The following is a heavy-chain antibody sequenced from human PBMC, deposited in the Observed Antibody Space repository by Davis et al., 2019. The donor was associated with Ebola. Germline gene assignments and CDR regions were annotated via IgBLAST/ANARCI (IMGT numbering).Heavy chain of an antibody. CDR1: GGSISSHY. CDR3: ATQYSNGWFDP. Sequence: GSLRLSCTVSGGSISSHYWSWIRQPPGKGLEWIGYIHYSWTTSKNPSLKSRVTMSVDMSKNQFSLRFTSVTAADTAIYYCATQYSNGWFDPWGQGTLVTVSS. J-gene: IGHJ5*02. D-gene: IGHD4-11*01. V-gene: IGHV4-59*11. CDR2: IHYSWTT.